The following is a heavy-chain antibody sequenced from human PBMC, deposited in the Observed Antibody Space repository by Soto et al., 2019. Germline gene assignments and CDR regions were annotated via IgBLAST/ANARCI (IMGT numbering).Heavy chain of an antibody. CDR2: IKNKANSYTT. CDR3: TRISLVGATGRRYFDY. Sequence: VQLVESGGGLVQPGGSLRLSCVASGFIFSDHYMDWVRQAPGKGLEWVGRIKNKANSYTTEYAASVKGRFTISRDDSKNSLYLQMNSLKTEDTAVYYCTRISLVGATGRRYFDYWGQGTLLTVSS. D-gene: IGHD1-26*01. J-gene: IGHJ4*02. V-gene: IGHV3-72*01. CDR1: GFIFSDHY.